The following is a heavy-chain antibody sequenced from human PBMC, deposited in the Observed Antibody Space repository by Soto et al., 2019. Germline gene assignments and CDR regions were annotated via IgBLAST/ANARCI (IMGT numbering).Heavy chain of an antibody. CDR2: ISYSGST. CDR1: GGSITSGDYY. D-gene: IGHD3-3*01. J-gene: IGHJ6*02. Sequence: QVQLQESGPGTVKPSQTLSLTCTVSGGSITSGDYYWSWIRQSPGKGLEWLGYISYSGSTYNNPSLKSQVTLSLDTSQNQLSLILSSVTAADTAVYYCARASATGGYYGSGVDVWGQGTTVTVSS. V-gene: IGHV4-30-4*01. CDR3: ARASATGGYYGSGVDV.